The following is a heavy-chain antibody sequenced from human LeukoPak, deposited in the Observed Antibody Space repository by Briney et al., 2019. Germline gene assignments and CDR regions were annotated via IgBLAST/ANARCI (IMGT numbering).Heavy chain of an antibody. CDR1: GFTFSSYA. V-gene: IGHV3-30*04. J-gene: IGHJ6*02. CDR2: ISYDGSNK. D-gene: IGHD1-1*01. CDR3: ATYINWVAGDV. Sequence: PGRSLRLSCAASGFTFSSYAMHWVRQAPGKGLEWVAVISYDGSNKYYADSVKGRFTISRDNAKGSVYLQMNSLRAEDTAIYHCATYINWVAGDVWGQGTTVIVSS.